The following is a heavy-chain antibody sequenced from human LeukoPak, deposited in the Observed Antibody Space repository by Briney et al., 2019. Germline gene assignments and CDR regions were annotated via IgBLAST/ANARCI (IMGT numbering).Heavy chain of an antibody. Sequence: PSETLSLTCTASGGSITSSRYYWGWIRQPPGKGLEWIGSIYYSGSIYYNPSLKSRVTISVDTSKNQFSLRLSSVTAADKAVYFCARRRDSSGYCPACFDDWGQGTLVTVSS. D-gene: IGHD3-22*01. CDR3: ARRRDSSGYCPACFDD. V-gene: IGHV4-39*01. J-gene: IGHJ4*02. CDR1: GGSITSSRYY. CDR2: IYYSGSI.